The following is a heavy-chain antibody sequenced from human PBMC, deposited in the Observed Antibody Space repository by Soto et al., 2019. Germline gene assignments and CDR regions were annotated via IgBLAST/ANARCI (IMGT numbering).Heavy chain of an antibody. J-gene: IGHJ4*02. Sequence: SVKVSCKASGGTFKSFTFTWVRQAPGQGLEWMGGIIPIFETANYAQKFQDRVTITADESTSTVYMELSSLRSADTAAYYCATKGVSGWFFDYCGQGTVVTVSS. CDR3: ATKGVSGWFFDY. V-gene: IGHV1-69*13. CDR2: IIPIFETA. D-gene: IGHD6-19*01. CDR1: GGTFKSFT.